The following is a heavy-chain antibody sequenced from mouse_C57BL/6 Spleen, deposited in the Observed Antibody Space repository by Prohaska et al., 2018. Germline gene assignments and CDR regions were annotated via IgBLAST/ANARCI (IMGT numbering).Heavy chain of an antibody. D-gene: IGHD1-1*01. Sequence: HCVKQSHGKSLEWIGYIYPNNGGNGYNQKFKGKATLTVDKSSSTAYMELRSLTSEDYAVYYCARGGHDYGGLDYWGQGTTLTVSS. CDR3: ARGGHDYGGLDY. CDR2: IYPNNGGN. J-gene: IGHJ2*01. V-gene: IGHV1-34*01.